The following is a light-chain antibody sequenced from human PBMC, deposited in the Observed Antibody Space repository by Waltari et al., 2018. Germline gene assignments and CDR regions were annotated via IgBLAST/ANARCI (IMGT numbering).Light chain of an antibody. CDR2: KAS. CDR1: QGVSSW. V-gene: IGKV1-5*03. Sequence: DNQMTQSPSLLSASVGSRVTMSCRARQGVSSWLGWYLQKPGKAPKLLIYKASSLQSGVPSRFSGSGSGTDFTLTISRLQPEDFATYYCQQYNSAPFTFGPGTKLDIK. J-gene: IGKJ3*01. CDR3: QQYNSAPFT.